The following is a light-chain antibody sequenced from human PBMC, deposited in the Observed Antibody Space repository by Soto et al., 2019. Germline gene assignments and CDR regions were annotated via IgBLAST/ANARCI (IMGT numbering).Light chain of an antibody. J-gene: IGKJ4*01. V-gene: IGKV3-11*01. CDR1: QSVSTY. Sequence: EMVLTHSPATLSLSPGERATLSCRASQSVSTYLAWYQQKPGQAPRLLIYDASNRATGIPARFSGSGSGTDFTLTISSLEPEDFVVYYCHQRTNPLTFVGGTKVEIK. CDR3: HQRTNPLT. CDR2: DAS.